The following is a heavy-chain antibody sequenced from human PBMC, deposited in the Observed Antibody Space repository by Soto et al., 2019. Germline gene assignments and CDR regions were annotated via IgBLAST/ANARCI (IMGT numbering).Heavy chain of an antibody. Sequence: EVQLVESGGGLVKPGGSLTLSCAASGFSFSNVWMSWVRQAPGKGLEWVGHIKSKSVGGTTDDTAPVKVRFTISRDDSNDALFLHMNSLKTDDTAVYFCTTYATQTFCDGGPCYSVQTKTPDSWGQGILVTVSS. CDR1: GFSFSNVW. J-gene: IGHJ4*02. CDR3: TTYATQTFCDGGPCYSVQTKTPDS. D-gene: IGHD2-15*01. CDR2: IKSKSVGGTT. V-gene: IGHV3-15*01.